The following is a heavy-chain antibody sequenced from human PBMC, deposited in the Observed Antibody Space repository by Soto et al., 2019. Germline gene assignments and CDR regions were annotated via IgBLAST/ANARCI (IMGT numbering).Heavy chain of an antibody. D-gene: IGHD1-20*01. J-gene: IGHJ5*02. CDR1: GGSISTNYY. CDR2: LSYSGGT. CDR3: ARLVWGITGTPGRPVGWFDP. Sequence: QLQLQESGPGLVKPSETLSLTCTVSGGSISTNYYWGWIRQPPGKGLEWIGSLSYSGGTYYNPSLKSLVNMSVDTSMNQFSLKVNSVTPSDTASYYCARLVWGITGTPGRPVGWFDPWAQGTLVTVSS. V-gene: IGHV4-39*01.